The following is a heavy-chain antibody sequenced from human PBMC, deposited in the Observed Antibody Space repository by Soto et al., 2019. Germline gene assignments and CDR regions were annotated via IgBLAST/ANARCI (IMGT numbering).Heavy chain of an antibody. CDR1: GYTFTSYA. Sequence: QVQLVQSGAEVKKPGASVKVSCKASGYTFTSYAMHWVRQAPGQRLEWMGWINAGNGNTKYSQKFQGRVTITRDTSASTASMELSSLRSEDTAVYYCASLRHSPSYYYYYGMDVWGQGTTVTVSS. CDR2: INAGNGNT. J-gene: IGHJ6*02. V-gene: IGHV1-3*01. CDR3: ASLRHSPSYYYYYGMDV. D-gene: IGHD5-18*01.